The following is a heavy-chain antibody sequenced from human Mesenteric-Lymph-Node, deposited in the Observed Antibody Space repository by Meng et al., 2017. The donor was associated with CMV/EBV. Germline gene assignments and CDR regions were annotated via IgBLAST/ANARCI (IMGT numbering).Heavy chain of an antibody. J-gene: IGHJ4*02. CDR2: IYHSGST. Sequence: SGGSIRSSNWWSWVRQPPGKGLEWIGEIYHSGSTNYNPSLKSRVTLSVDKSKNQFSLKLSSVTAADTAVYYCARARRVDYGGNFAFDYWGQGTLVTVSS. CDR3: ARARRVDYGGNFAFDY. CDR1: GGSIRSSNW. V-gene: IGHV4-4*02. D-gene: IGHD4-23*01.